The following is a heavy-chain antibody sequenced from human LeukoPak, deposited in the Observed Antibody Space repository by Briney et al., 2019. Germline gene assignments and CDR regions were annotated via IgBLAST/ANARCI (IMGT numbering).Heavy chain of an antibody. CDR3: ARGISGSYYHFDY. CDR2: IYYSGST. CDR1: GGSISSSSYY. Sequence: SETLSLTCTVSGGSISSSSYYWGWIRQPPGKGLEWIGNIYYSGSTYYNPSLKSRVTISVDTSKNQFSLKLSSVTAADTAVYYCARGISGSYYHFDYWGQGTLVTVSS. J-gene: IGHJ4*02. D-gene: IGHD1-26*01. V-gene: IGHV4-39*07.